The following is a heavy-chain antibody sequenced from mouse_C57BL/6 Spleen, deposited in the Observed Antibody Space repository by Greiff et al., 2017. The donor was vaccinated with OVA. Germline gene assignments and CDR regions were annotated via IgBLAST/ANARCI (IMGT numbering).Heavy chain of an antibody. Sequence: QVHVKQSGAELVKPGASVKLSCKASGYTFTSYWMHWVKQRPGRGLEWIGRIDPNSGGTKYNEKFKSKATLTVYKPSSTAYMQLSSLTSEDSAVYYCARHLGSSYDWYFDVWGTGSTVTVSS. CDR2: IDPNSGGT. D-gene: IGHD1-1*01. CDR3: ARHLGSSYDWYFDV. CDR1: GYTFTSYW. J-gene: IGHJ1*03. V-gene: IGHV1-72*01.